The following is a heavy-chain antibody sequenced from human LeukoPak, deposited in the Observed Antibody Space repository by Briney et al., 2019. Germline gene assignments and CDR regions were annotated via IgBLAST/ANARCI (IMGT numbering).Heavy chain of an antibody. CDR2: IYTSGST. V-gene: IGHV4-4*07. CDR1: GGSISSYY. J-gene: IGHJ4*02. Sequence: SETLSLTCTVSGGSISSYYWSWIRQPAGKGLEWIGRIYTSGSTNYNPSLKSRVTMSVDTSKNQFSLKVSSVSAADTGVYYCARAPEFSSGWLLDCWGQGSLVTVSS. D-gene: IGHD6-19*01. CDR3: ARAPEFSSGWLLDC.